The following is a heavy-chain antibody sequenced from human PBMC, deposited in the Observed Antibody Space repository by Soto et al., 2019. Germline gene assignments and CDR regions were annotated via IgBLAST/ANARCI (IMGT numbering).Heavy chain of an antibody. Sequence: VQLLESGGGLVPPGGSLRLSCEASGYTFSNYAMSWVRQAPGKGLEWVSTIRGNGDGTYYADSVKGRFTISRDNSKNTLSLQMNSLRVEDTALYYCAAAGAGTFDLWGQGTMVTVSS. CDR3: AAAGAGTFDL. D-gene: IGHD3-10*01. CDR2: IRGNGDGT. V-gene: IGHV3-23*01. J-gene: IGHJ3*01. CDR1: GYTFSNYA.